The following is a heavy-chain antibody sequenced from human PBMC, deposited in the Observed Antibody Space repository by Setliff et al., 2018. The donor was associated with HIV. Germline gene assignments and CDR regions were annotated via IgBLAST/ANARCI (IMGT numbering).Heavy chain of an antibody. CDR3: ARRTRRRGSSYGNIDY. V-gene: IGHV5-51*01. J-gene: IGHJ4*02. D-gene: IGHD5-18*01. CDR1: GYSFTSYW. Sequence: PGESLKISCQGSGYSFTSYWIAWVRQMPGKGLEWMGIIYPGDSDTRYSPSFQGQVTISADKSISTAYLPWRSLQASDTAVYYCARRTRRRGSSYGNIDYWGQGTLVTVSS. CDR2: IYPGDSDT.